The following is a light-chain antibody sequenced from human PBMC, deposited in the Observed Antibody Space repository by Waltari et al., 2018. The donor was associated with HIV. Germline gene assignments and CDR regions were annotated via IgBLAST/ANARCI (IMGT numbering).Light chain of an antibody. CDR3: MQATQLIT. J-gene: IGKJ5*01. CDR2: RIS. Sequence: DIVLPQTALSSPITLGQPPSISCRSSQSLLGSDGNTYLNWVQRRPGQPPRLLSDRISNLLPGVPDRFSGSGAGTDFTLKICSVEPEDVGIYYCMQATQLITFGQGTRLEIK. V-gene: IGKV2-24*01. CDR1: QSLLGSDGNTY.